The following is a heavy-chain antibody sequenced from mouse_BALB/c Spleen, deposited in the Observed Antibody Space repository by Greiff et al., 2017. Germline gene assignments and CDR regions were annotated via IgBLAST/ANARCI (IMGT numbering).Heavy chain of an antibody. CDR3: ARRVPYAMDY. CDR1: GFDFSRYW. CDR2: INPDSSTI. Sequence: DVQLQESGGGLVQPGGSLKLSCAASGFDFSRYWMSWVRQAPGKGLEWIGEINPDSSTINYTPSLKDKFIISRDNAKNTLYLQMSKVRSEDTALYYCARRVPYAMDYWGQGTSVTVSS. J-gene: IGHJ4*01. D-gene: IGHD5-1*01. V-gene: IGHV4-1*02.